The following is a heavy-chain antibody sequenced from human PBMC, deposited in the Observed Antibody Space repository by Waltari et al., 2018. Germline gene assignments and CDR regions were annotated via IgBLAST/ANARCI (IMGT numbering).Heavy chain of an antibody. CDR1: GGSISSSSYY. D-gene: IGHD2-15*01. CDR2: IYYSGST. Sequence: QLQLQESGPGLVKPSETLSLTCTVSGGSISSSSYYWGWISQPPGKGLEWIGSIYYSGSTYYKPSLKIRVTISVDTYKNQYSLKLSSVTAADTAVYYCARVLHVVWRSYYFDYWGQGTLVTVSS. V-gene: IGHV4-39*07. CDR3: ARVLHVVWRSYYFDY. J-gene: IGHJ4*02.